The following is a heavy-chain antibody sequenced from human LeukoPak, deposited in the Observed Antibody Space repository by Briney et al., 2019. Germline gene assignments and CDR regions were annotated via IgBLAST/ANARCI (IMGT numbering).Heavy chain of an antibody. V-gene: IGHV4-59*12. CDR1: GGSISSYY. CDR3: ASRAYYDFWSGYTDY. Sequence: SETLSLTCTVSGGSISSYYWSWIRQPPGKGLEWIGYIYYSGSTNYNPSLKSRVTISVDTSKNQFSLKLSSVTAADTAVYYCASRAYYDFWSGYTDYWGQGTLVTVSS. J-gene: IGHJ4*02. CDR2: IYYSGST. D-gene: IGHD3-3*01.